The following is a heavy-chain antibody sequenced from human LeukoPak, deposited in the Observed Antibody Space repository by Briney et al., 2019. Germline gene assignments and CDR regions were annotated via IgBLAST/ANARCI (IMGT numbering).Heavy chain of an antibody. CDR2: IIPILGIA. D-gene: IGHD3-9*01. V-gene: IGHV1-69*04. CDR1: GYTFSGYF. Sequence: GASVKVSCKASGYTFSGYFIHWVRQAPGQGLEWMGTIIPILGIANYAQKFQGRVTITADKSTSTAYMELSSLRSEDTAVYYCARGSPQQYYDILTGYYIEAFDIWGQGTMVTVSS. J-gene: IGHJ3*02. CDR3: ARGSPQQYYDILTGYYIEAFDI.